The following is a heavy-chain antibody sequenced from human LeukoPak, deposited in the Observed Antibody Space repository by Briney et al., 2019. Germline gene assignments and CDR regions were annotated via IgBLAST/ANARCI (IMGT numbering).Heavy chain of an antibody. CDR1: GFSFSSYA. Sequence: PGGSLRLSCAASGFSFSSYAMSWVRQAPGKGLEWVSAISGSGGSTYYADSVKGRFTIFRDNSKNTLYLHMNSLRAEDTAVYYCAKDNRRALGILTGYYDGSAYFDYWGQGTLVTVSS. D-gene: IGHD3-9*01. CDR2: ISGSGGST. CDR3: AKDNRRALGILTGYYDGSAYFDY. V-gene: IGHV3-23*01. J-gene: IGHJ4*02.